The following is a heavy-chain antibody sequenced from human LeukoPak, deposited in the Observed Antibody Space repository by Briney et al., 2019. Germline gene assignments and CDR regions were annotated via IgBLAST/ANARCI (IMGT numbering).Heavy chain of an antibody. V-gene: IGHV3-33*01. CDR3: ARHDSSGYFHY. D-gene: IGHD3-22*01. CDR2: IWYDGSNK. CDR1: GFTFSNYG. Sequence: GGSLRLSCVASGFTFSNYGMHWVRQAPGKGLEWVAVIWYDGSNKYYADSVKGRFTISRDNSKNTLYLQMNSLRAEDTAVYYCARHDSSGYFHYWGQGTLVTVSS. J-gene: IGHJ4*02.